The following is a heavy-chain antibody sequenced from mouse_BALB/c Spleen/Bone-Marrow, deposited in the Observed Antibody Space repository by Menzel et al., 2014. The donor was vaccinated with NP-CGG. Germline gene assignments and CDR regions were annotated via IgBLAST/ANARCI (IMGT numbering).Heavy chain of an antibody. V-gene: IGHV5-12-2*01. Sequence: EVKVVESWGGLVQPGGSLKLSCAASGFTFSSYTMSWVRQTPEKRLEWVAYISNGGGSTYYPDTVKGRFTISRDNAKNTLYLQMSSLKSEDTAMYYCARHGYYGSRAMDYWGQGTSVTVSS. J-gene: IGHJ4*01. D-gene: IGHD1-1*01. CDR3: ARHGYYGSRAMDY. CDR2: ISNGGGST. CDR1: GFTFSSYT.